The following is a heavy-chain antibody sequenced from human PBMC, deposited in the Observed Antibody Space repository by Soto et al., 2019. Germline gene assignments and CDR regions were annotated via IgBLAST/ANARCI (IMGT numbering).Heavy chain of an antibody. CDR3: ARGGYDNSGYYFQLDY. V-gene: IGHV4-4*02. CDR1: GASIRSNNW. CDR2: IYHSVST. J-gene: IGHJ4*02. Sequence: PSETLSLTCVVSGASIRSNNWWTWVRHPPGKGLEWIGEIYHSVSTNYNPSLKSRVTISIDKSKSQFSLRLNFVTAADTAVYFCARGGYDNSGYYFQLDYWGQGTLVTV. D-gene: IGHD3-22*01.